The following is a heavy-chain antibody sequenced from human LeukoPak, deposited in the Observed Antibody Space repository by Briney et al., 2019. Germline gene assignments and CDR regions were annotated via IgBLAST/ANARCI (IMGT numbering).Heavy chain of an antibody. V-gene: IGHV4-59*01. CDR3: ARVYVWGSYYYYYYMDV. D-gene: IGHD3-16*01. J-gene: IGHJ6*03. CDR2: IYYSGST. Sequence: PSETLSLTCTVSGGSISSYYWSWIRQPPGKGLEWIGYIYYSGSTNYNPSLKSRVTISVDTSKNQFSLKLSSVTAADTAVYYCARVYVWGSYYYYYYMDVWGKGTTVTISS. CDR1: GGSISSYY.